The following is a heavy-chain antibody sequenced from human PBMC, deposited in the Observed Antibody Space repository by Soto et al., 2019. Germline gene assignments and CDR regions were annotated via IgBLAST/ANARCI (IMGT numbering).Heavy chain of an antibody. CDR1: GFTISTA. CDR3: ARDSSSPPRAFDI. V-gene: IGHV3-21*01. Sequence: NPGGSLRLSCAASGFTISTAMTWVRQAPGKGLEWVSSISSSSSYIYYADSMKGRFTISRDNAKNSLYLQMNSLRAEDTAVYYCARDSSSPPRAFDIWGQGTMVTVSS. J-gene: IGHJ3*02. D-gene: IGHD6-13*01. CDR2: ISSSSSYI.